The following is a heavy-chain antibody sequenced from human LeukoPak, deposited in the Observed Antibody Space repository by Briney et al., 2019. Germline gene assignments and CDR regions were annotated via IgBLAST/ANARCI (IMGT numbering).Heavy chain of an antibody. CDR1: GFTFSSYS. Sequence: GGSLRLSCAASGFTFSSYSMNWVRQAPGKGLEWVSSISSSSSYIYYADSVKGRFTISRDNAKNSLYLQMNSLRAEDTAVYYCARVSRTTVPKKSYYYYYMDVWGKGTTVTVSS. D-gene: IGHD4-17*01. CDR3: ARVSRTTVPKKSYYYYYMDV. J-gene: IGHJ6*03. V-gene: IGHV3-21*01. CDR2: ISSSSSYI.